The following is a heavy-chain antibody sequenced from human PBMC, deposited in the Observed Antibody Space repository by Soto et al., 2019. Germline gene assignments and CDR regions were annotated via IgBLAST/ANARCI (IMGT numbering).Heavy chain of an antibody. D-gene: IGHD6-25*01. CDR3: ATRLRPDAYYYYMDV. J-gene: IGHJ6*03. Sequence: ASVKVSCKASGYTFPSYDINWVRQATGQGLEWMGWMNPNSGNTGYAQKFQGRVTMTRNTSISTAYMELSSLRSGDTAVYYCATRLRPDAYYYYMDVWGKGTTVPVSS. V-gene: IGHV1-8*01. CDR2: MNPNSGNT. CDR1: GYTFPSYD.